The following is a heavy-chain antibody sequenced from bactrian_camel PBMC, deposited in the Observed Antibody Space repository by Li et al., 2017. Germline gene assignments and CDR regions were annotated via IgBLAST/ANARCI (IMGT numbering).Heavy chain of an antibody. CDR1: GYDYTAGC. CDR2: HYTGTATT. V-gene: IGHV3S54*01. Sequence: HVQLVESGGGSVQAGESVSLSCRMSGYDYTAGCMGWFRQTPGNERAAVAAHYTGTATTYVADSVKGRFAISRDNAKSTVYLQMVNLKPEDTAVYYCSARGVPSDSLCSPDHWGSDVGYWGPGTQVTVS. J-gene: IGHJ4*01. D-gene: IGHD4*01. CDR3: SARGVPSDSLCSPDHWGSDVGY.